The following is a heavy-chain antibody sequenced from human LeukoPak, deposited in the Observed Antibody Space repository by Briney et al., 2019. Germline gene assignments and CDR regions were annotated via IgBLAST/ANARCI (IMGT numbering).Heavy chain of an antibody. Sequence: SETLSLTCAVSGGSFSSSNWWSWVRQSPGKGLEWIGEIFHSGNTNYNPPLKSRVTISLDKSKNQFSLNLNSVTAADTAVYYCATYCSSTSCPHRRAFDIWGQGTMVTVSS. V-gene: IGHV4-4*02. D-gene: IGHD2-2*01. CDR3: ATYCSSTSCPHRRAFDI. CDR2: IFHSGNT. J-gene: IGHJ3*02. CDR1: GGSFSSSNW.